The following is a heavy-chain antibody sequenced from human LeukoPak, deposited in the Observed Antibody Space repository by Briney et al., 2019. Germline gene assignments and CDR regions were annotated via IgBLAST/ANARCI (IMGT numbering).Heavy chain of an antibody. Sequence: ASVKVSCKASGYTFTGYYMRWVRQAPGQGLEWMGWIDAYRGSTNYAQNLQGRVTVTTDTSTTTVYMELRSLRFDDTAVYYCARPNTDAAGYYFDYWGQGNLVTVSS. V-gene: IGHV1-18*01. CDR3: ARPNTDAAGYYFDY. CDR1: GYTFTGYY. CDR2: IDAYRGST. D-gene: IGHD6-13*01. J-gene: IGHJ4*02.